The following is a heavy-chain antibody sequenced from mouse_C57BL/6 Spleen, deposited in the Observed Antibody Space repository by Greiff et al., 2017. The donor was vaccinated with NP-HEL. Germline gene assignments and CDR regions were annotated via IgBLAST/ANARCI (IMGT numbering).Heavy chain of an antibody. CDR2: INPSTGGT. J-gene: IGHJ3*01. CDR3: ARNYGSSPFAY. D-gene: IGHD1-1*01. CDR1: GYSFTGYY. V-gene: IGHV1-42*01. Sequence: VQLQQSGPELVKPGASVKISCKASGYSFTGYYMNWVKQSPEKSLEWIGEINPSTGGTTYNQKFKAKATLTVDKSSSTAYMQLKSLTSEDSAVDYCARNYGSSPFAYWGQGTLVTVSA.